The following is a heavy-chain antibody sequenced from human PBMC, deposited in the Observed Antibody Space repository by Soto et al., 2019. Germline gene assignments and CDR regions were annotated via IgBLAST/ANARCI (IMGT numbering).Heavy chain of an antibody. CDR3: ARRIDY. Sequence: PSETLSLTCAVYGGSFNDYYWSWIRQPPGKGLEWIGEINHSGSTNYNPSLKSRVTISIDTSKKQFFLKLISVTAADTAVYYCARRIDYWGQGTLVTVS. CDR2: INHSGST. J-gene: IGHJ4*02. CDR1: GGSFNDYY. V-gene: IGHV4-34*01.